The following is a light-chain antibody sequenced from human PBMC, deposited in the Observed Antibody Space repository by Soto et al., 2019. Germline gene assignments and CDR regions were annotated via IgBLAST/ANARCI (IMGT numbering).Light chain of an antibody. CDR2: RPS. Sequence: DIQMTQSPSSLPASVGDRVTITCRASQTISTYLNWYQQRPGQAPKILIFRPSSLQSGVPSRFSGSGSGTDFTLTISSLHPEDFATYFCQQSYRTPLTFGGGTKVDIK. CDR1: QTISTY. CDR3: QQSYRTPLT. J-gene: IGKJ4*01. V-gene: IGKV1-39*01.